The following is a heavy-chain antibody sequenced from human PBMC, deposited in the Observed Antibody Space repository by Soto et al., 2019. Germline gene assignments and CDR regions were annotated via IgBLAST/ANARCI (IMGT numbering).Heavy chain of an antibody. J-gene: IGHJ4*02. CDR2: ISGSGGST. V-gene: IGHV3-23*01. CDR3: AKDIALIPSSIAAAGSTTFDY. D-gene: IGHD6-13*01. Sequence: GGSLRLSCAASGFTFSSYAMSWVRQAPGKGLEWVSAISGSGGSTYYADSAKGRFTISRDNSKNTLYLQMNSLRAEDTAVYYCAKDIALIPSSIAAAGSTTFDYWGQGTLVTVSS. CDR1: GFTFSSYA.